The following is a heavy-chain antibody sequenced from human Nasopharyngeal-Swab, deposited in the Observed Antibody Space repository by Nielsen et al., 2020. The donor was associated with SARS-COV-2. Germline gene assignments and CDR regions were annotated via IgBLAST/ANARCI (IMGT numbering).Heavy chain of an antibody. CDR2: INTNTGNP. D-gene: IGHD2-2*01. J-gene: IGHJ4*02. CDR3: AREGHYCSSTSCAYFDY. Sequence: WERQAPGQGLEWMGWINTNTGNPTYAQGFTGRFVFSLDTSVSTAYLQISSLKAEDTAVYYCAREGHYCSSTSCAYFDYWGQGTLVTVSS. V-gene: IGHV7-4-1*02.